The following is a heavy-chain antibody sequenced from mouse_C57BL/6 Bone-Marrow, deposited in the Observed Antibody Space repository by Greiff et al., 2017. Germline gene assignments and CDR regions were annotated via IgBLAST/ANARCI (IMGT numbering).Heavy chain of an antibody. V-gene: IGHV1-69*01. CDR1: GYTFTSYW. CDR3: AIECGSSGDY. J-gene: IGHJ4*01. CDR2: IDPSDSYT. D-gene: IGHD1-1*01. Sequence: VQLQQPGAELVMPGASVKLSCKASGYTFTSYWMHWVKQRPGQGLEWIGEIDPSDSYTNYNQKFKGKSTLTVDKSSSTDYMQLSSLTSEYSAVYYCAIECGSSGDYWGQGTSVTVSS.